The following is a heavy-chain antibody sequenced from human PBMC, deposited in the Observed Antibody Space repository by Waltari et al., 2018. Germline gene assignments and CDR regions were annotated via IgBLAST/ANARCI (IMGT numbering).Heavy chain of an antibody. D-gene: IGHD3-10*01. CDR1: CLPFSSYG. CDR3: AKVSGSIRDRRGSPPGDY. V-gene: IGHV3-30*18. Sequence: QVHLVESGGGVVQPGSSLRLSCAASCLPFSSYGMHGLRQSPGKGLEWVALISYDGSNKYYADSVKGRFTISRDNSKNTLYLQMSSLRAEDTAVYYCAKVSGSIRDRRGSPPGDYWGQGTLVTVSS. CDR2: ISYDGSNK. J-gene: IGHJ4*02.